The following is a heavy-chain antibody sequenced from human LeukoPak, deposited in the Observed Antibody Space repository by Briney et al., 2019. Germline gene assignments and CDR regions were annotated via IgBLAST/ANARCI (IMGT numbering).Heavy chain of an antibody. D-gene: IGHD1-1*01. J-gene: IGHJ5*02. V-gene: IGHV4-4*07. CDR3: ARDSNWNDGGYNWFDP. CDR1: GGSISSYY. Sequence: SETLSLTCTVSGGSISSYYWSWIRQPAGKGLEWIGRIYTSGSTNYNPSLKSRVTMSVDTSKNQFSLKLSSVTAADTAAYYCARDSNWNDGGYNWFDPWGQGTLVTVSS. CDR2: IYTSGST.